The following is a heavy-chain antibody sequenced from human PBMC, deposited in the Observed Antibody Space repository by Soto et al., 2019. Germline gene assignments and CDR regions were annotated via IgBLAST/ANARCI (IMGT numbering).Heavy chain of an antibody. V-gene: IGHV3-23*01. CDR1: GFTFSSYA. CDR3: ATTTPGYSSSWFRPDDAFDI. CDR2: ISGSGGST. D-gene: IGHD6-13*01. Sequence: GGSLRLSCAASGFTFSSYAMSWVRQAPGKGLEWVSAISGSGGSTYYADSVKGRFTISRDNSKNTLYLQMNSLRAEDTAVYYCATTTPGYSSSWFRPDDAFDIWGQGTMVTVSS. J-gene: IGHJ3*02.